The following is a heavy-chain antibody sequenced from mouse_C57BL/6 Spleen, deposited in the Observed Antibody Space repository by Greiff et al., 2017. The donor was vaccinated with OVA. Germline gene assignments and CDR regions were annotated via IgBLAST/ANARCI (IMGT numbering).Heavy chain of an antibody. V-gene: IGHV1-18*01. CDR2: INPNNGGT. Sequence: EVQLQESGPELVKPGASVKIPCKASGYTFTDYNMDWVKQSHGKSLEWIGDINPNNGGTIYNQKFKGKATLTVDKSSSTAYMELRSLTSEDTAVYYCARWGTTVVGFDYWGQGTTLTVSS. CDR3: ARWGTTVVGFDY. J-gene: IGHJ2*01. CDR1: GYTFTDYN. D-gene: IGHD1-1*01.